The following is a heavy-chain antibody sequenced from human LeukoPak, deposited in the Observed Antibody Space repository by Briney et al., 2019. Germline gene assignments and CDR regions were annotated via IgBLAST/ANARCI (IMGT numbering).Heavy chain of an antibody. J-gene: IGHJ6*02. CDR3: ARGFNTARRYYYGMDV. CDR2: MNPNSGNT. V-gene: IGHV1-8*01. Sequence: GASVKVSCKASGYTFTSYDFNWVRQATGQGLEWMGWMNPNSGNTGYAQKFQGRVTMTRNTSISTAYMELSSLRSEDTAVYYCARGFNTARRYYYGMDVWGQGTTVTVSS. D-gene: IGHD5-18*01. CDR1: GYTFTSYD.